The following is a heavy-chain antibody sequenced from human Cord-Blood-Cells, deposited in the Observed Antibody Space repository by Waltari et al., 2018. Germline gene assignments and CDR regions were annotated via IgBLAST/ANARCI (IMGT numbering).Heavy chain of an antibody. D-gene: IGHD4-4*01. CDR1: GFTFSSYG. CDR3: AKEGNAYFDY. Sequence: QVQLVESGGGVVQPGGSLRISCAAYGFTFSSYGMHWVRQAPGKGLEWVAFIRYDGSNKYYADSVKGRFTISRDNSKNTLYLQMNSLRAEDTAVYYCAKEGNAYFDYWGQGTLVTVSS. V-gene: IGHV3-30*02. J-gene: IGHJ4*02. CDR2: IRYDGSNK.